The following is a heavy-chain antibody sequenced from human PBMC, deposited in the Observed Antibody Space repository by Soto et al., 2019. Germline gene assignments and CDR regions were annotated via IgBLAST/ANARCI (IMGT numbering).Heavy chain of an antibody. CDR1: GFTFSNAW. CDR3: ARDGTYCISTSCYSVDGMDV. Sequence: GSLRLSCAASGFTFSNAWMNWVRQAPGKGLEWVGRIKSKTDGGTTDYAAPVKGRFTISRDDSKNTLYLQMNSLRAEDTAVYYCARDGTYCISTSCYSVDGMDVWGQGTTVTVSS. D-gene: IGHD2-2*01. CDR2: IKSKTDGGTT. V-gene: IGHV3-15*07. J-gene: IGHJ6*02.